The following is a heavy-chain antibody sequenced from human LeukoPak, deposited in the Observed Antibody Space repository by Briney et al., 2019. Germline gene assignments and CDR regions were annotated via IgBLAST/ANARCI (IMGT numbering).Heavy chain of an antibody. Sequence: PGGSLRLSCAASGFSVSSNYMSWVRQAPGKGLEWVSYISGSGGSTHYADSAKGRFTISRDNSKNTLYLQMNSLRAEDTAVYYCAKDRGNYYDAPRFDPWGQGTLVTVSS. CDR1: GFSVSSNY. CDR3: AKDRGNYYDAPRFDP. J-gene: IGHJ5*02. D-gene: IGHD3-22*01. V-gene: IGHV3-23*01. CDR2: ISGSGGST.